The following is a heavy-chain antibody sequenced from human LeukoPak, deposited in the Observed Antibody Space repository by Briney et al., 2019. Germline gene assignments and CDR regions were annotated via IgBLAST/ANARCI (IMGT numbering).Heavy chain of an antibody. V-gene: IGHV1-8*03. CDR1: GYTFTSYD. CDR2: MNPNSGNT. Sequence: ASVKVSCKASGYTFTSYDINWVRQATGQGLEWMGWMNPNSGNTGYAQKFQGRVTITRNTSISTAYMELSSLRSEDTAVYYCARAAYSSSWYWYYYYGMDVWGQGTTVTVSS. D-gene: IGHD6-13*01. CDR3: ARAAYSSSWYWYYYYGMDV. J-gene: IGHJ6*02.